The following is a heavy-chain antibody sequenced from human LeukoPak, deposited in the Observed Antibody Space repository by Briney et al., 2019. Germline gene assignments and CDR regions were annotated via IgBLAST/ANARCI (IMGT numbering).Heavy chain of an antibody. CDR1: GFNLSDYY. Sequence: PGGSLRLSCAASGFNLSDYYMTWIRQAPGKGLEWLSYISNNGYSTYYRDSVKDRFTISRDNAKNSLYLEMNSLTVEDTAVYYCARQKRTFDYWGRGTLVTVS. CDR2: ISNNGYST. CDR3: ARQKRTFDY. V-gene: IGHV3-11*01. J-gene: IGHJ4*02.